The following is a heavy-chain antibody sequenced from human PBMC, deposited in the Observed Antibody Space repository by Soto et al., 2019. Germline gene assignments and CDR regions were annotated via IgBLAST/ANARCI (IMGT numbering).Heavy chain of an antibody. CDR2: IYSGGST. CDR3: ARGDEDPYSSGFYYYYYMDV. Sequence: GGSLRLSCAASGFTWVRQAPGKGLEWVSVIYSGGSTYYADSVKGRFTISRDNSKNTLYLQMNSLRAEDMAVYYCARGDEDPYSSGFYYYYYMDVWGKGTTVTVSS. D-gene: IGHD6-19*01. CDR1: GFT. J-gene: IGHJ6*03. V-gene: IGHV3-66*01.